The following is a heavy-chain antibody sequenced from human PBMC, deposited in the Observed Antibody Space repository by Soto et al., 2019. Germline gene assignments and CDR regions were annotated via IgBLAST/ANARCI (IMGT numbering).Heavy chain of an antibody. CDR3: ARDTVAGFDY. V-gene: IGHV4-59*01. CDR2: IYYSGST. CDR1: GGSISSYY. Sequence: SETLSLTCTVSGGSISSYYWSWIRQPPGKGLEWIGYIYYSGSTNYNPSLKSRVTISVDTSKNQFSLKLSSVTAADTAVYYCARDTVAGFDYWGQGTLVTVSS. D-gene: IGHD6-19*01. J-gene: IGHJ4*02.